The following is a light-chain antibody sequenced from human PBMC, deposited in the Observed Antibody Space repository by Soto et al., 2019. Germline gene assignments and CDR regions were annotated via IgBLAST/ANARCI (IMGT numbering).Light chain of an antibody. CDR1: QSITIY. CDR2: GAS. J-gene: IGKJ1*01. V-gene: IGKV1-39*01. Sequence: DIQMTQSPSSLSASVGDRVTITCRASQSITIYLNWYQQKLGEAPNLLIFGASTLQSGVPSRFSGSGSGTDFTLTISSLQPEDFATYYCQQSYSTLWTFGQGTKVDIK. CDR3: QQSYSTLWT.